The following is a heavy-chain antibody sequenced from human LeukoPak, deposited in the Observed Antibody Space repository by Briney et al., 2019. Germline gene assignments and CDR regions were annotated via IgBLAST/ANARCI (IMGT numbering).Heavy chain of an antibody. V-gene: IGHV4-34*01. D-gene: IGHD4-17*01. CDR1: GGSFSGYY. J-gene: IGHJ6*03. Sequence: PSETLSLTCAVYGGSFSGYYWSWIRQPPGKGLEWIGEINHSGSTNYNPSLKSRVTISVDTSKNQFSLKLSSVTAADTAVYYCARVFPTVTLSYYYYYYMDVWGKGTTVTVSS. CDR2: INHSGST. CDR3: ARVFPTVTLSYYYYYYMDV.